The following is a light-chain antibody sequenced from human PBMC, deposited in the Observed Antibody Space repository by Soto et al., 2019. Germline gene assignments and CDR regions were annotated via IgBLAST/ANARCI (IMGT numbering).Light chain of an antibody. CDR3: QQYGSSPST. CDR2: RAS. V-gene: IGKV3-20*01. J-gene: IGKJ5*01. CDR1: QSVSSNY. Sequence: GERATLSCRASQSVSSNYLAWYQQKPGQTPKVLIYRASTRATGIPDRFSGSGSGTDFSLTISRLEPEDFAVYYCQQYGSSPSTFGQGTRLEIK.